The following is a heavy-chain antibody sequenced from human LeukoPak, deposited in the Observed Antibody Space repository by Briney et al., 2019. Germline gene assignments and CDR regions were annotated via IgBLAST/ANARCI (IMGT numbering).Heavy chain of an antibody. J-gene: IGHJ3*02. CDR2: FDPEDGET. Sequence: ASVKVSCKVSGYTLTELSMHWVRQAPGKGLEWMGGFDPEDGETIYAQKFQGRVTMTEDTSTDTAYMELSRLRSDDTAVYYCARVPTPIVGAYAGRDAFDIWGQGTMVTVSS. D-gene: IGHD1-26*01. CDR3: ARVPTPIVGAYAGRDAFDI. V-gene: IGHV1-24*01. CDR1: GYTLTELS.